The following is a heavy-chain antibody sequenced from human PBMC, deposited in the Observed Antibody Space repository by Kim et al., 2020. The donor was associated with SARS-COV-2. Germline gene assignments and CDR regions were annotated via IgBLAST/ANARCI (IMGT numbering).Heavy chain of an antibody. D-gene: IGHD6-19*01. J-gene: IGHJ1*01. CDR3: ARDRGSSIAVAGPQAEYFQH. CDR2: INSDGSST. Sequence: GGSLRLSCAASGFTFSSYWMHWVRQAPGKGLVWVSRINSDGSSTSYADSVKGRFTISRDNAKNTLYLQMNSLRAEDTAVYYCARDRGSSIAVAGPQAEYFQHWGQGTLVTVSS. V-gene: IGHV3-74*01. CDR1: GFTFSSYW.